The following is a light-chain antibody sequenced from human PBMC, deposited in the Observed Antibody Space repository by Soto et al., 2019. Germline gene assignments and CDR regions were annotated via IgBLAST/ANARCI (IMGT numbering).Light chain of an antibody. V-gene: IGKV3-11*01. CDR1: QSVSSY. CDR3: QQRSNWPF. J-gene: IGKJ3*01. CDR2: DAS. Sequence: EIVLTQSPATLSLSPGERATLSCRASQSVSSYLAWYQQKPGQAPRLLIYDASNRATGIPARFSGSGSGTDFTLSIISLEPEDFAVYFCQQRSNWPFFGPGTKVDIK.